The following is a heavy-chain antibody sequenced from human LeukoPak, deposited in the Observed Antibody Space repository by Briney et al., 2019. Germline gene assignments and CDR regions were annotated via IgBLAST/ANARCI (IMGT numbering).Heavy chain of an antibody. CDR3: ARRSGKLRFLEWLPLRYYYYMDV. Sequence: PGGSLRLSCAASGFTVSSNYMSWVRQAPGKGLEWVSVIYSGGSTYYADSVKGRFTISRDNSKNTLYLQMNSLRAEDTAVYYCARRSGKLRFLEWLPLRYYYYMDVWGKGTTVTVSS. V-gene: IGHV3-66*02. CDR1: GFTVSSNY. J-gene: IGHJ6*03. CDR2: IYSGGST. D-gene: IGHD3-3*01.